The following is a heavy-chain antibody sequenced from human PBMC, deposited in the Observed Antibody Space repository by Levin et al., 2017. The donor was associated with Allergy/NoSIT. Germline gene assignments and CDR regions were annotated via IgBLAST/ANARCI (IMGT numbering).Heavy chain of an antibody. J-gene: IGHJ2*01. V-gene: IGHV3-11*05. CDR2: ISSSSSYT. Sequence: SCAASGFTFSDYYMSWIRQAPGKGLEWVSYISSSSSYTNYADSVKGRFTISRDNAKNSLYLQMNSLRAEDTAVYYCARVLHSSSWYFDLWGRGTLVTVSS. CDR1: GFTFSDYY. D-gene: IGHD6-13*01. CDR3: ARVLHSSSWYFDL.